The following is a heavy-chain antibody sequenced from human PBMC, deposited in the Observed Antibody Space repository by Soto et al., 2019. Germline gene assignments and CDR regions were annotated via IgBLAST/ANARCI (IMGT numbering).Heavy chain of an antibody. CDR1: GFTFSSYA. V-gene: IGHV3-21*01. CDR3: ARAGYSSSWYNGMDV. D-gene: IGHD6-13*01. CDR2: ISSSSSYI. Sequence: LRLSCAASGFTFSSYAMSWVRQAPGKGLEWVSAISSSSSYIYYADSVKGRFTISRDNAKNSLYLQMNSLRAEDTAVYYCARAGYSSSWYNGMDVWGQGTTVTVSS. J-gene: IGHJ6*02.